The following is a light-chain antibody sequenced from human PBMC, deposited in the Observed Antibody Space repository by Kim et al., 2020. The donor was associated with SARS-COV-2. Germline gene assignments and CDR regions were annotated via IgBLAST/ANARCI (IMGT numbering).Light chain of an antibody. Sequence: SYELTQPPSVSVSPGQTASITCSGDKLGDKYACWYQQKPGQSPELVIYQDSKRPSGIPERFSGSNSGNTATLTISGTQAMDEADYYCQAWDSSTGVFGGG. V-gene: IGLV3-1*01. J-gene: IGLJ3*02. CDR3: QAWDSSTGV. CDR1: KLGDKY. CDR2: QDS.